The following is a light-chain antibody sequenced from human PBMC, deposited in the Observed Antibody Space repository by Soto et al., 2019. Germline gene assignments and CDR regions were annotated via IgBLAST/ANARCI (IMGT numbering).Light chain of an antibody. CDR1: QSISNY. Sequence: DIPMTQSPSSLSASVGDRVTITCRASQSISNYLNWYQQKPGKAPKLLIYAASSLRSGVPSRFSGSGAGTAFTLTISSLQPEDFATYYCQQSTTTPLTFGGGTKVEIK. J-gene: IGKJ4*01. V-gene: IGKV1-39*01. CDR2: AAS. CDR3: QQSTTTPLT.